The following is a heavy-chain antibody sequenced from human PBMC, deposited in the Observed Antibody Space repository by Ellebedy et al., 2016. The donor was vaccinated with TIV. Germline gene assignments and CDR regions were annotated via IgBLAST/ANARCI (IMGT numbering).Heavy chain of an antibody. J-gene: IGHJ4*02. CDR3: ARRIHFEYGSWNEYHFDY. D-gene: IGHD3-10*01. CDR1: GYIFTHYG. CDR2: ISVYNYDT. Sequence: AASVKVSCKASGYIFTHYGITWVRQAPGQGLEWMGWISVYNYDTKYAQNRQGRVTITADASTDTAYLELRSLRSDDAAYYYCARRIHFEYGSWNEYHFDYWGQGTLVTVSS. V-gene: IGHV1-18*01.